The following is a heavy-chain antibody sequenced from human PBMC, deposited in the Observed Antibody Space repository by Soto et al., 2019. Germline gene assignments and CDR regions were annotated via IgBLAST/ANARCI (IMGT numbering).Heavy chain of an antibody. CDR2: INHSGST. V-gene: IGHV4-34*01. CDR1: GGSFSGYY. Sequence: KTLALTCAVYGGSFSGYYWSWIRQPPGKGLEWIGEINHSGSTNYNPSLKSRVTISVDTSKNQFSLKLSSVTAADTAVYYCARGRPVLRFLEWLRPNWFDPWGQGTLVTVSS. CDR3: ARGRPVLRFLEWLRPNWFDP. D-gene: IGHD3-3*01. J-gene: IGHJ5*02.